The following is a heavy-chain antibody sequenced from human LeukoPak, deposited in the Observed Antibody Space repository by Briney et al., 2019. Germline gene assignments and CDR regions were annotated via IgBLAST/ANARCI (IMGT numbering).Heavy chain of an antibody. CDR1: GYTFTSYA. CDR3: ARGYRRFGELLGY. V-gene: IGHV1-3*01. D-gene: IGHD3-10*01. CDR2: INAGNGNT. J-gene: IGHJ4*02. Sequence: GASVKVSCKASGYTFTSYAMHWVRQAPGQRLEWMGWINAGNGNTKYSQKFQGRVTITRDTSASTAYMELSSLRSEDTAVYYCARGYRRFGELLGYWGQGTLVTVSP.